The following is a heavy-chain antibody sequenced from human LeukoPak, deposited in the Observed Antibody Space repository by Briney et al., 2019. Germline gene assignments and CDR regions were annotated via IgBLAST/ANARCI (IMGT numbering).Heavy chain of an antibody. J-gene: IGHJ6*02. Sequence: PGRSLRLSCAASGFTFSSYAMHWVRQAPGKGLEWVAVIWYDGSYKFCVDSVKGRFTISRDNSKNTLYLQMNSLRAEDTAVYYCARTGRYGDYSHYYYYYGMDVWGQGTTVTVSS. CDR3: ARTGRYGDYSHYYYYYGMDV. V-gene: IGHV3-33*08. CDR1: GFTFSSYA. D-gene: IGHD4-17*01. CDR2: IWYDGSYK.